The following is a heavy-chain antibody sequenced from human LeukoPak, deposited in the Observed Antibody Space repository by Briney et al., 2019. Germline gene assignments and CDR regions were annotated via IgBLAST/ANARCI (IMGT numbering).Heavy chain of an antibody. CDR1: GFTFSSYS. J-gene: IGHJ3*02. Sequence: GGSLRLSCAASGFTFSSYSMNWVRQAPGKGLEWVSSISSSSSYIHYADSVKGRFTISRDNAKNSLYLQMNSLRAEDTAVYYCARARYFDWLAPDFDAFDIWGQGTMVTVSS. CDR2: ISSSSSYI. CDR3: ARARYFDWLAPDFDAFDI. V-gene: IGHV3-21*01. D-gene: IGHD3-9*01.